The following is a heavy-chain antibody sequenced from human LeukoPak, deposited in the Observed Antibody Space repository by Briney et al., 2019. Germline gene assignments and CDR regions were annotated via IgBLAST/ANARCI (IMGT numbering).Heavy chain of an antibody. CDR2: INHSGST. Sequence: SETLSLTCAVYGGSFSGYYWSWIRQPPGKGLEWIGEINHSGSTNHNPSLKSRVTISVDTSKNQFSLKLSSVTAADTAVYYCARGRIAVAGYFDYWGQGTLVTVSS. V-gene: IGHV4-34*01. D-gene: IGHD6-19*01. CDR3: ARGRIAVAGYFDY. J-gene: IGHJ4*02. CDR1: GGSFSGYY.